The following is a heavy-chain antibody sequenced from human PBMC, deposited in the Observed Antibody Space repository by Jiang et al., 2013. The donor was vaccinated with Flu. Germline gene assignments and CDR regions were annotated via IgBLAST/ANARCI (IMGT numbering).Heavy chain of an antibody. D-gene: IGHD3-16*01. CDR1: GFTFSDYK. J-gene: IGHJ6*02. CDR2: ISNSGSAV. CDR3: ARDGNGPPYYEYGMDV. V-gene: IGHV3-48*03. Sequence: QLVESGGDLVHPGGSLRLSCVVSGFTFSDYKMNWVRQAPGKGLEWISYISNSGSAVFYADSVKGRFTISRDNARNSVVLQMTSLRAEDTAVYYCARDGNGPPYYEYGMDVWGQGTTVTVAS.